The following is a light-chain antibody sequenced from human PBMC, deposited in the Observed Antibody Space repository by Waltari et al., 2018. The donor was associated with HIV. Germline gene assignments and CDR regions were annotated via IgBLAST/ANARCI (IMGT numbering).Light chain of an antibody. V-gene: IGLV3-9*02. Sequence: SYELTQPLLVSVALGQTARITCGGKNIGFQSVHWYQQKTGQAPVLVIYSDKYRPSGIPERFSGSKSGNSATLTITGAQAGDEADYYCQVWDTSTVFGGGTKLTVL. CDR2: SDK. CDR3: QVWDTSTV. J-gene: IGLJ2*01. CDR1: NIGFQS.